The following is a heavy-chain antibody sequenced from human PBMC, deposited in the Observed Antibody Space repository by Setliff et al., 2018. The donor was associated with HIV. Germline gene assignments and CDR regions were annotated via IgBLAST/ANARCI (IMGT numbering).Heavy chain of an antibody. D-gene: IGHD3-16*02. CDR3: AREGDYDYVWGSYRI. Sequence: SETLSLTCTVSGGSISSYYWNWIRRPAGKGLEWIGRIYSSGRTNYNPSLKSRVTMSVDTSKNQFSLKLSSVTAADTAVYYCAREGDYDYVWGSYRIWGQGTMVTVSS. V-gene: IGHV4-4*07. CDR1: GGSISSYY. CDR2: IYSSGRT. J-gene: IGHJ4*02.